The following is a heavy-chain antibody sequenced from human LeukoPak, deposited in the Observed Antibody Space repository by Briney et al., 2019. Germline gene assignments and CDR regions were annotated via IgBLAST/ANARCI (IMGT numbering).Heavy chain of an antibody. CDR3: ARGGVYGDEDYFDY. CDR2: IYHSGST. Sequence: SETLSLTCAVSGGSISSSNWWSWVRQPPGEGLEWIGEIYHSGSTNYNPSLKSRVTISVDKSKNQFSLKLSSVTAADTAVYYCARGGVYGDEDYFDYWGQGTLVTVSS. V-gene: IGHV4-4*02. J-gene: IGHJ4*02. CDR1: GGSISSSNW. D-gene: IGHD4-17*01.